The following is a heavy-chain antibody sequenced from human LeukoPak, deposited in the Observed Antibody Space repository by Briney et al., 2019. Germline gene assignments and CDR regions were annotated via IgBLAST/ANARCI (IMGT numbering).Heavy chain of an antibody. CDR2: ISGSGGGT. CDR1: GFTFSSYG. J-gene: IGHJ4*02. V-gene: IGHV3-23*01. Sequence: GGSPRLSCAASGFTFSSYGMSWVRQAPGKGLEWVSAISGSGGGTYYADSVKGRFTISRDNSKNTLYLQMNSLRAEDTAVYYCARGTTVTTSGVFDYWGQGTLVTVSS. D-gene: IGHD4-17*01. CDR3: ARGTTVTTSGVFDY.